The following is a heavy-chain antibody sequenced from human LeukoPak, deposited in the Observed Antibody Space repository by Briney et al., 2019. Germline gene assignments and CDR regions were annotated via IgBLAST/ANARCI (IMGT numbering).Heavy chain of an antibody. CDR3: ARLGEGIYGSGSSSWYFDY. Sequence: GASVKVSCKASGYTFTSYGISWVRQAPGQGLEWMGWISAYNGNTNCAQKLQGRVTMTTDTSTSTAYMELRSLRSDDTAVYYCARLGEGIYGSGSSSWYFDYWGQGTLVTVSS. CDR2: ISAYNGNT. V-gene: IGHV1-18*04. D-gene: IGHD3-10*01. CDR1: GYTFTSYG. J-gene: IGHJ4*02.